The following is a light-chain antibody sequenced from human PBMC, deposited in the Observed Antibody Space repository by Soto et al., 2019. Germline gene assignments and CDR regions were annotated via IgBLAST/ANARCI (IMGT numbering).Light chain of an antibody. J-gene: IGKJ2*03. CDR1: QYIDRH. Sequence: DIQMTQSPSSLSASVGDRVTITCRASQYIDRHLHWYQQRPGKAPNLLISHASSLQSGVPSRFSGSGSGTDFTLTISSLQREDFATYYCQQSHITQYSFGQGTTLEIK. CDR3: QQSHITQYS. V-gene: IGKV1-39*01. CDR2: HAS.